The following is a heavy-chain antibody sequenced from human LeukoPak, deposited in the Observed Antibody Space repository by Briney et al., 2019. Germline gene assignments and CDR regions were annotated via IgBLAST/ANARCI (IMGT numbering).Heavy chain of an antibody. V-gene: IGHV3-30*02. CDR2: IWYDGSNK. J-gene: IGHJ6*02. CDR3: AKDSAYYGMDV. CDR1: GFTFSSYG. Sequence: GGSLRLSCAASGFTFSSYGMHWVRQAPGKGLEWVAVIWYDGSNKYYADSVKGRFTISRDNSKNTLYLQMNSLRAEDTAVYYCAKDSAYYGMDVWGRGTTVTVSS.